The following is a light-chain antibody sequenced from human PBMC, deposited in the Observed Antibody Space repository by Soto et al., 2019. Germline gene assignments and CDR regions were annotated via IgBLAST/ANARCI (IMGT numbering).Light chain of an antibody. CDR3: CSYTSSATYI. V-gene: IGLV2-11*01. J-gene: IGLJ1*01. CDR2: NVY. Sequence: QSALIQPPSVSGSPGQSVTISCTGGSSDVGSCDYVSWDQQHPGTVPKPMIYNVYTQPSGVPDRFSGSKSGSSASMSISGLQAEDEGDDWCCSYTSSATYIFETGTKLTVL. CDR1: SSDVGSCDY.